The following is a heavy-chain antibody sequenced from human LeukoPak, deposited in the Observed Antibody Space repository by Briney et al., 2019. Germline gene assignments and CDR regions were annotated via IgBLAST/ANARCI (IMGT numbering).Heavy chain of an antibody. D-gene: IGHD3-22*01. Sequence: SETLSLTCAVYGGSFSGYYWSWIRQPPGKGLEWIGEINHSGSTNYNPSLKSRVTISVDTSKNQFSLKLSSVTAADTAVYYCARLSHYFDSSGYYYVRFFDYWGQGTLVTVSS. CDR1: GGSFSGYY. J-gene: IGHJ4*02. CDR2: INHSGST. V-gene: IGHV4-34*01. CDR3: ARLSHYFDSSGYYYVRFFDY.